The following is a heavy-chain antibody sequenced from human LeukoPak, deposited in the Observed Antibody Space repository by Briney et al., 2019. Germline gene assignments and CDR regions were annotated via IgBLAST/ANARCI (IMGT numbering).Heavy chain of an antibody. CDR3: AKGLSGSYPNDAFDI. V-gene: IGHV3-9*01. CDR2: ISWNSGSI. Sequence: PGGSLRLSCAASGFTFDDYAMHWVRHAPGKGLEWVSGISWNSGSIGYADSVKGRFTISRDNAKNSLYLQMNSLRAEDTALYYCAKGLSGSYPNDAFDIWGQGTMVTVSS. J-gene: IGHJ3*02. CDR1: GFTFDDYA. D-gene: IGHD1-26*01.